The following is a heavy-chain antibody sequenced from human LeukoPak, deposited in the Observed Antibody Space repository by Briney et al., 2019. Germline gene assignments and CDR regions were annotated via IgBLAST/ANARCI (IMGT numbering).Heavy chain of an antibody. D-gene: IGHD1-14*01. CDR2: GSESGGT. CDR1: GGSLNGHY. CDR3: ARHKNLGFDY. J-gene: IGHJ4*02. V-gene: IGHV4-34*01. Sequence: SETLSLTCAVYGGSLNGHYWSWIRQPPGKGLEWIGEGSESGGTKFNPSLKSRVTISADTSKNQFSLKLNSVTAADTAVYHCARHKNLGFDYWGQGTLVTVSS.